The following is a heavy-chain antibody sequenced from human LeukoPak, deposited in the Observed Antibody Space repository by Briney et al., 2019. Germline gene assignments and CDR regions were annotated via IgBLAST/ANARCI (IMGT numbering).Heavy chain of an antibody. D-gene: IGHD3-22*01. Sequence: AASVKVSCKASGGTFSSYAISWVRQAPGQGLEWMGRIIPIFGIANYAQKFQGRVTITADKSTSTAYMELSSLRSEGTAVYYCARDRGDYYDSSGYADYWGQGTLVTVSS. J-gene: IGHJ4*02. V-gene: IGHV1-69*04. CDR3: ARDRGDYYDSSGYADY. CDR2: IIPIFGIA. CDR1: GGTFSSYA.